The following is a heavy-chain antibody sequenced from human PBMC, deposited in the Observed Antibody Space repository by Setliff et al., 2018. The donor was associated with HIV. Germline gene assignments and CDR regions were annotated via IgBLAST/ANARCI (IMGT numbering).Heavy chain of an antibody. CDR2: IKSKTDGGTT. CDR3: TAALQQQVVRWFDP. J-gene: IGHJ5*02. CDR1: GFTFSNAW. D-gene: IGHD6-13*01. V-gene: IGHV3-15*01. Sequence: GGSLRLSCAASGFTFSNAWMSWVRQAPGKGLEWVGRIKSKTDGGTTDYAATVKVRFTISRDDSKNTLYLQMNSLKTEDTAVYYCTAALQQQVVRWFDPWGQGTLVTVSS.